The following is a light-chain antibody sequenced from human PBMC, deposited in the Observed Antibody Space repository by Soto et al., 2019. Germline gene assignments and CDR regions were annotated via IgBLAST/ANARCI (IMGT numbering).Light chain of an antibody. CDR1: TSDVGRYNY. CDR3: NSFTTSSTYV. Sequence: QSVLTXPASVSGSPGQSISISCTGTTSDVGRYNYVSWYQQHPGEAPKLMIYDVSYRPSWVSNRFSGSKSGITASLTISGLQAEDEADYYCNSFTTSSTYVFGTGTKVTVL. CDR2: DVS. V-gene: IGLV2-14*03. J-gene: IGLJ1*01.